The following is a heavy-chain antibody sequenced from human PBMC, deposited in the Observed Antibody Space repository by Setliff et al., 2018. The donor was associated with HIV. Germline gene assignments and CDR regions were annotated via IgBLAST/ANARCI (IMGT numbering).Heavy chain of an antibody. CDR3: ARGTAPRPASVLEFFDSRIAYNWFDP. J-gene: IGHJ5*02. V-gene: IGHV1-18*01. D-gene: IGHD3-3*02. Sequence: ASVKVSCKASGYAFTGYGLSWVRQAPGQGLEWLGWIGGYNANTYYAQKLQGRVTMTTDTSTTTTYMELRSLRSDDTAVYYCARGTAPRPASVLEFFDSRIAYNWFDPWGQGTLVTVSS. CDR2: IGGYNANT. CDR1: GYAFTGYG.